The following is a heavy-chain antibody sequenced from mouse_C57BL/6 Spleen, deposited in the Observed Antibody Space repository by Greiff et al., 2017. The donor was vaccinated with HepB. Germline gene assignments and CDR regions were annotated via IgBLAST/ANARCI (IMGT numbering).Heavy chain of an antibody. J-gene: IGHJ4*01. CDR2: IDPSDSYT. CDR1: GYTFTSYW. CDR3: ARWASTTEDYAMDD. Sequence: VQLQQPGAELVKPGASVKLSCKASGYTFTSYWMQWVKQRPGQGLEWIGEIDPSDSYTNYNQKFKGKATLTVDTSSSTAYMQLSSLTSEDSAVYYCARWASTTEDYAMDDWGQGTSVTVSS. D-gene: IGHD1-1*01. V-gene: IGHV1-50*01.